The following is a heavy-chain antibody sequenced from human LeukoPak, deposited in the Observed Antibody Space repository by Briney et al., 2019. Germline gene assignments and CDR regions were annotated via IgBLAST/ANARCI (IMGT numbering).Heavy chain of an antibody. Sequence: GGSLRLSCAASGFTVITNDMTWVRQAPGKGLERVSVLYSDGNTKYADSVQGRFTISRDNSKNTLYLEMNSLSPDDTAVYYCARGVEPLAANTLAYWGQGTLVTVSS. CDR2: LYSDGNT. J-gene: IGHJ4*02. D-gene: IGHD1-14*01. CDR3: ARGVEPLAANTLAY. V-gene: IGHV3-53*01. CDR1: GFTVITND.